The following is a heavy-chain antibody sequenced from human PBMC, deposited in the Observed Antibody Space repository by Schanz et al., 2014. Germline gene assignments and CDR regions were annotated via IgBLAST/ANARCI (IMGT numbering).Heavy chain of an antibody. D-gene: IGHD6-13*01. Sequence: QVQLVQSEAEVKKPGSSVKVSCKASGGTFNSYTINWVRQAPGQGLEWMGRIIPILGIANYAQKFQGRVTITRDTLASTAYMEVSSLRSEDTAVYYCARSGSSNWYFFDYWGQGTLVTVSS. J-gene: IGHJ4*02. CDR2: IIPILGIA. CDR1: GGTFNSYT. CDR3: ARSGSSNWYFFDY. V-gene: IGHV1-69*02.